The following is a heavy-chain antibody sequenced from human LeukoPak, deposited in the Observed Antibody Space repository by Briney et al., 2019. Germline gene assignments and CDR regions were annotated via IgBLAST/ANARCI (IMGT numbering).Heavy chain of an antibody. CDR2: INHSGST. CDR3: ARRDIVVVPVRHWFDP. V-gene: IGHV4-34*01. J-gene: IGHJ5*02. Sequence: SETLSLTCAVYGGSFSGYYWSWIRQPPGKGLEWIGEINHSGSTNYNPSLKSRVTISVDTSKNQFSLKLSSVTAADTAVYFCARRDIVVVPVRHWFDPWGQGTLVTVSS. D-gene: IGHD2-2*01. CDR1: GGSFSGYY.